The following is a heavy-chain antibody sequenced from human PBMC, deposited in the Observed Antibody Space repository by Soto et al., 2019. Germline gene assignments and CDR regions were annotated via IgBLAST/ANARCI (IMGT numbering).Heavy chain of an antibody. CDR2: IYHSGST. Sequence: SETLSLTCTVSGGSISSYYWSWIRQPPGKGLEWIGEIYHSGSTNYNPSLKSRVTISVDKSKNQFSLKLSSVTAADTAVYYCARFNSGSYYEAFDIWGQGTMVTVSS. V-gene: IGHV4-59*12. J-gene: IGHJ3*02. D-gene: IGHD1-26*01. CDR1: GGSISSYY. CDR3: ARFNSGSYYEAFDI.